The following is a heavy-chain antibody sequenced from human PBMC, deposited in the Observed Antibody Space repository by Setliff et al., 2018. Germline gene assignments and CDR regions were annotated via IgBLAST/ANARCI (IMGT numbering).Heavy chain of an antibody. D-gene: IGHD6-13*01. CDR3: ARQQQLVIGSTAYYYYGMDV. J-gene: IGHJ6*02. V-gene: IGHV4-39*07. CDR2: IYYSGST. Sequence: SETLSLTCTVSGGSISSSSYYWGWIRQPPGKGLEWIGIIYYSGSTYYNPSLKSRVTISVDTSKNQFSLKLSSVTAADTAVYYCARQQQLVIGSTAYYYYGMDVWGQGTTFTVS. CDR1: GGSISSSSYY.